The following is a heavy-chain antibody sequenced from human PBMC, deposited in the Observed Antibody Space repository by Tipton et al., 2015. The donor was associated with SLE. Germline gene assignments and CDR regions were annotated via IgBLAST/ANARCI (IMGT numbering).Heavy chain of an antibody. V-gene: IGHV4-59*11. CDR3: ARGTGDHMIVVVLDAFDI. Sequence: TLSLTCTVSGGSISSHFWSWIRQPPGKGLEWIGYIYYSGSTNYNPSLKSRVTISVDTSKNQFSLKLSSVTAADTAVYYCARGTGDHMIVVVLDAFDIWGQGTMVTVSS. CDR1: GGSISSHF. J-gene: IGHJ3*02. D-gene: IGHD3-22*01. CDR2: IYYSGST.